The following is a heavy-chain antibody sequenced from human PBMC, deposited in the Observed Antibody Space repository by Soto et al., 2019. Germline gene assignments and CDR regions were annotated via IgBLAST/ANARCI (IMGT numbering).Heavy chain of an antibody. J-gene: IGHJ4*02. CDR1: GYTFTTYG. Sequence: QVQLVQSGAEVKKPGASVKVSCETSGYTFTTYGLSWVRQAPGQGLEWMGWNSGYNGNPNYAQKLQGRVTVTADTSTSTAHMELRSLTSDDTAVYYCAREPPGYPNFFDHWGQGTLVTVSS. CDR2: NSGYNGNP. V-gene: IGHV1-18*01. D-gene: IGHD3-16*02. CDR3: AREPPGYPNFFDH.